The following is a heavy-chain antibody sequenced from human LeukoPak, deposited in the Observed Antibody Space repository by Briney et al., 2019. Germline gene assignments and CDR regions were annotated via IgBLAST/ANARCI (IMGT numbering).Heavy chain of an antibody. V-gene: IGHV1-69*05. J-gene: IGHJ4*02. D-gene: IGHD6-13*01. CDR1: GGTFSSYA. Sequence: GASVKVSCKASGGTFSSYAISWVRQAPGQGLEWMGRITPIFGTANYAQKFQGRDTITTDESTSTAYMELSSLRSEDTAVYYCARDSLSYSSSWYDLGYWGQGTLVTVSS. CDR2: ITPIFGTA. CDR3: ARDSLSYSSSWYDLGY.